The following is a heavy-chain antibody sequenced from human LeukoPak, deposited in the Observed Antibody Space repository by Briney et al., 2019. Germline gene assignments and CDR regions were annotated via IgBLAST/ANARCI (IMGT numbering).Heavy chain of an antibody. CDR3: ARGLAVAGSSWFDP. Sequence: GGSLRLACAASGFTFSSYWMHWVRQVPGKGLVWVSRINSDGSSRSYVDSVMGRFTISRDNAKNTLYLQLDSLRAEDTAVYYCARGLAVAGSSWFDPWGQGTLVSVSS. V-gene: IGHV3-74*01. CDR1: GFTFSSYW. D-gene: IGHD6-19*01. J-gene: IGHJ5*02. CDR2: INSDGSSR.